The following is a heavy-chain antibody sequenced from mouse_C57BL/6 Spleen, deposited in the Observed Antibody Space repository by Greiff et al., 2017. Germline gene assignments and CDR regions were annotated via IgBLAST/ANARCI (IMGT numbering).Heavy chain of an antibody. CDR3: ARYGLRRGYYAMDY. D-gene: IGHD2-4*01. Sequence: VQLQQPGAELVKPGASVKMSCKASGYTFTSYWITWVKQRPGQGLEWIGDIYPGSGSTNYNEQFKSKATLTVDTSSSTAYMQLSSLTSEASAVYYCARYGLRRGYYAMDYWGQGTSVTVSS. CDR2: IYPGSGST. J-gene: IGHJ4*01. V-gene: IGHV1-55*01. CDR1: GYTFTSYW.